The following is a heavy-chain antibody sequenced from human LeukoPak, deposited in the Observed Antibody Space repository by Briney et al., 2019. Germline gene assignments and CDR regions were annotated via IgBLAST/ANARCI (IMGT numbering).Heavy chain of an antibody. J-gene: IGHJ4*02. V-gene: IGHV4-30-4*01. CDR2: IYYSGST. D-gene: IGHD5-18*01. CDR1: GGSISSGDYY. Sequence: SQTLSLTCTVSGGSISSGDYYWSWIRQPPGKGLEWIGYIYYSGSTYYNPSLKSRVTISVDTSKNQFSLKLSSVTAADTAVYYCARQVTFGYAYAYYFDYWGQGSLVTVSS. CDR3: ARQVTFGYAYAYYFDY.